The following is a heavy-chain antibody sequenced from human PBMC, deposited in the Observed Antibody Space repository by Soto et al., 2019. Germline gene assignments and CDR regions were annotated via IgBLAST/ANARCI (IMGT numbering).Heavy chain of an antibody. V-gene: IGHV1-24*01. CDR3: ATGSSSWYYFDY. CDR2: FDPEDGET. CDR1: GYTLTELS. Sequence: ASVKVSCKVSGYTLTELSMHWVRQAPGKGLEWMGGFDPEDGETIYAQKFQGRVTMTEDTSADTAYMELSSLRSEDTAVYYCATGSSSWYYFDYWAQGTLVTVSS. D-gene: IGHD6-13*01. J-gene: IGHJ4*02.